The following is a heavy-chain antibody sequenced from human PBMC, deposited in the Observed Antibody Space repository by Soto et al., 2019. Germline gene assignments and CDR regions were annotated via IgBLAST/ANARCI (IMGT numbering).Heavy chain of an antibody. D-gene: IGHD1-1*01. CDR1: GYTFTSYG. J-gene: IGHJ4*02. V-gene: IGHV1-18*01. Sequence: QVHLVQSGAEVKKPGASVKVSCKASGYTFTSYGITWVRQAPGQGLEWMGWISAHNGNTDYAQKLPGRVIVTRDTSTSTAYMELRSLISDDTALYYCARGRYGDYWGQGALVTVSS. CDR3: ARGRYGDY. CDR2: ISAHNGNT.